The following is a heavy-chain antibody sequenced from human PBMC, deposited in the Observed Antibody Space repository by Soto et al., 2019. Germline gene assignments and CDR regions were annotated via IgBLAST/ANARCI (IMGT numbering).Heavy chain of an antibody. CDR2: INHSGST. D-gene: IGHD4-17*01. V-gene: IGHV4-34*01. CDR3: ARGRLRSLHSSRWFDP. J-gene: IGHJ5*02. CDR1: GGSFSGYY. Sequence: SETLSLTCAVYGGSFSGYYWSWIRQPPGKGLEWIGEINHSGSTNYNPSLKSRVTISVDTSKNQFSLKLSSVTAADTAVYYCARGRLRSLHSSRWFDPWGQGTLVTVSS.